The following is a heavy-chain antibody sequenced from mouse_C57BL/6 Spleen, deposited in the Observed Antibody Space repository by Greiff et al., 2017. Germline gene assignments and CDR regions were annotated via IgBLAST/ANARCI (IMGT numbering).Heavy chain of an antibody. CDR1: GYAFSSSW. Sequence: VQLQQSGPELVKPGASVKISCKASGYAFSSSWMNWVKQRPGKGLEWIGRIYPGDGDTNYNGKFKGKATLTADTSTSTAYMQLSSLTTEDSAVYFCARGDYDRSYLAVWGQGTMVTVSA. V-gene: IGHV1-82*01. D-gene: IGHD1-1*01. CDR3: ARGDYDRSYLAV. J-gene: IGHJ3*01. CDR2: IYPGDGDT.